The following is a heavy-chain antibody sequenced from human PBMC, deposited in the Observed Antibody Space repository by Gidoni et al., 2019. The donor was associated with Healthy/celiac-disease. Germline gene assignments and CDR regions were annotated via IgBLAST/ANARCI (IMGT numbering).Heavy chain of an antibody. CDR1: GFTFSSYA. CDR3: ARDSAGVFGALGYYYGMDV. CDR2: ISYDGSNK. Sequence: QVQLVESGGGVVQPGRSLRLSCAASGFTFSSYAMHWVRQAPGKGLEWVAVISYDGSNKYYADSVKGRFTISRDNSKNTLYLQMNSLRAEDTAVYYCARDSAGVFGALGYYYGMDVWGQGTTVTVSS. D-gene: IGHD3-3*01. V-gene: IGHV3-30*01. J-gene: IGHJ6*02.